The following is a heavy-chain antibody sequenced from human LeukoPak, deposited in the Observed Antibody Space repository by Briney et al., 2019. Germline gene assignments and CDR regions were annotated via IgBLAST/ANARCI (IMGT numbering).Heavy chain of an antibody. V-gene: IGHV1-69*05. J-gene: IGHJ3*02. CDR1: GGTFSSYA. Sequence: SVKVSCKASGGTFSSYAISWVRQAPGQGLEWMGGIIPIFGTANYAQKFQGRVTITTDESTSTAYMELSSLRSEDTAVYYCASPSSRVGYKYVPGAFDIWGQGTMVTVSS. D-gene: IGHD2-2*01. CDR2: IIPIFGTA. CDR3: ASPSSRVGYKYVPGAFDI.